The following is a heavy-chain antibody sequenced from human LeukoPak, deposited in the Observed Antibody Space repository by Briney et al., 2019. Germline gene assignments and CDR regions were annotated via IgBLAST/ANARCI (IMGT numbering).Heavy chain of an antibody. D-gene: IGHD2-2*01. CDR2: INPNSGGT. CDR3: ARDPSGRLFGYCSSTSYQRDYCYGMDV. J-gene: IGHJ6*02. CDR1: GYTFTGYY. Sequence: ASVKVSCKASGYTFTGYYMHWERHAPGQGLERMGWINPNSGGTNYAQKLQGRVTMTSDTSISTAYMELSRLRSDDTAVYYCARDPSGRLFGYCSSTSYQRDYCYGMDVWGQGTTVTVSS. V-gene: IGHV1-2*02.